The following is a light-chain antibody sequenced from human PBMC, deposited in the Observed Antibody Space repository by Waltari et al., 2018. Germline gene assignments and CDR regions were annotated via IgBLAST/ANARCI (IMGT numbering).Light chain of an antibody. V-gene: IGKV4-1*01. CDR3: QQYYSTPIT. J-gene: IGKJ5*01. Sequence: DIVMTQSPDSLAVSLGERATINCKSSQSVLHSSNNKNYLTWYQQKPGQPPKLLIYWASTRESGVPDRCSGSGSGTDVTLTISSLQAADVAVYYCQQYYSTPITFGQGTRLEIK. CDR1: QSVLHSSNNKNY. CDR2: WAS.